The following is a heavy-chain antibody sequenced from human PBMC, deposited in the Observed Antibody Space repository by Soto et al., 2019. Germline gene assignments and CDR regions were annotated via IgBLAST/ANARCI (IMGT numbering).Heavy chain of an antibody. D-gene: IGHD3-16*01. CDR3: ARAWGGVPDY. CDR1: GGSFSGYY. J-gene: IGHJ4*02. V-gene: IGHV4-34*01. Sequence: PSETLSLTCTVSGGSFSGYYWSWIRQPPGKGLEWIGEINHSGSTNYNPSLKSRVTISVDTPKNQFSLKLSSVTAADTAVYYCARAWGGVPDYWGQGTLVTVSS. CDR2: INHSGST.